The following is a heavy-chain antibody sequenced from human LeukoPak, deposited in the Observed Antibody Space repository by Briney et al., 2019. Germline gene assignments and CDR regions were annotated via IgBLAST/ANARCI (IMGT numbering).Heavy chain of an antibody. CDR2: IYPGDSDT. J-gene: IGHJ4*02. V-gene: IGHV5-51*01. Sequence: GESLKISCRGSGYTFSSYWIGWVRQMPGKGLEWMGIIYPGDSDTRYSPSFQGQVTISADKSINTAYLQWSSLKASDTAMYYCARPSGDNRFDYWGQGTLVTVPS. D-gene: IGHD4-17*01. CDR3: ARPSGDNRFDY. CDR1: GYTFSSYW.